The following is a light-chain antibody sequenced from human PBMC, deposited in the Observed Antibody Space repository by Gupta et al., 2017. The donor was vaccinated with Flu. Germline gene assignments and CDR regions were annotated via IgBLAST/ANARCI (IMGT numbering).Light chain of an antibody. V-gene: IGKV1-39*01. CDR1: QTINTY. CDR3: QQSYSSPRT. CDR2: GAS. Sequence: PSSLSATAGDRVTITCRTSQTINTYLNWFQQIPGEPPRLLIYGASTLQSGVPSRFSDIGSGTDFTLTITNLQPEDFAIYYCQQSYSSPRTFGQGTTVEMK. J-gene: IGKJ1*01.